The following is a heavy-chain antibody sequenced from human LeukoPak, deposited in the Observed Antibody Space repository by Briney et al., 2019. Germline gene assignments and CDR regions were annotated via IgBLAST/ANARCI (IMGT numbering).Heavy chain of an antibody. CDR1: GFTFSSYG. Sequence: GRSLRLSCAASGFTFSSYGMHWVRQAPGKGLEWVAVISYDGINKYSADSVKGRFTISRDNSKNMLYLQMNSLRAEDTAVYYCARAGNIRFDYWGQGTLVTVSS. J-gene: IGHJ4*02. D-gene: IGHD2/OR15-2a*01. V-gene: IGHV3-30*03. CDR3: ARAGNIRFDY. CDR2: ISYDGINK.